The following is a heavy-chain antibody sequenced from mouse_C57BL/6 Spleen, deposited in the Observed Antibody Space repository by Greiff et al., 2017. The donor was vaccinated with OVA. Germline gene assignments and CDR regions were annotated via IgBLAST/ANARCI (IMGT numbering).Heavy chain of an antibody. V-gene: IGHV5-12*01. D-gene: IGHD1-2*01. CDR3: ARGGYYGPYAMDY. CDR2: ISNGGGST. Sequence: EVKLMESGGGLVQPGGSLKLSCAASGFTFSDYYMYWVRQTPEKRLEWVAYISNGGGSTYYPDTVKGRFTISRDHAKNTLYLQMSRLKSEDTAMYYCARGGYYGPYAMDYWGKGTSVTVSS. J-gene: IGHJ4*01. CDR1: GFTFSDYY.